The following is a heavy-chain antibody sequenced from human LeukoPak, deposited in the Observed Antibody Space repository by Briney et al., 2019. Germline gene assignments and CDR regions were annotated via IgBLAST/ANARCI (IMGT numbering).Heavy chain of an antibody. J-gene: IGHJ4*02. V-gene: IGHV1-69*04. CDR1: GGTFSSYA. CDR2: IIPILGIA. D-gene: IGHD1-26*01. Sequence: SVKVSCKASGGTFSSYAISWVRQAPGQGLEWMGRIIPILGIANYAQKFQGRVTITADKSTSTAYMELSSLRSEDTAVYYCARALPVGAWDYWGQGTLVTVSS. CDR3: ARALPVGAWDY.